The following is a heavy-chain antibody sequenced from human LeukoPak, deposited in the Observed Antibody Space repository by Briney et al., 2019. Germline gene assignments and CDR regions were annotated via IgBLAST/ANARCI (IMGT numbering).Heavy chain of an antibody. Sequence: PGGSLRLSCAASGFTLSNYWMHWVRQAPGKGLVWVSRINSDGSSTSYADSVKGRFTISRDNAKNTLYLQMNSLRAEDTAVYYCARVSSGSYFGYYYYYMVVWGKGTTVTVSS. D-gene: IGHD1-26*01. CDR2: INSDGSST. CDR1: GFTLSNYW. V-gene: IGHV3-74*01. J-gene: IGHJ6*03. CDR3: ARVSSGSYFGYYYYYMVV.